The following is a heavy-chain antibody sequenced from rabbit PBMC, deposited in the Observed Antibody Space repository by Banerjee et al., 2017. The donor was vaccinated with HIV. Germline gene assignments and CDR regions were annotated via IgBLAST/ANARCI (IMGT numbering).Heavy chain of an antibody. V-gene: IGHV1S45*01. J-gene: IGHJ3*01. D-gene: IGHD6-1*01. CDR2: IYAGSSGST. CDR1: GFSFSSSYW. CDR3: AREVYCGHDAYGYADL. Sequence: QEQLEESGGDLVKPEGSLTLTCTASGFSFSSSYWISWVRQAPGKGLEWIACIYAGSSGSTSYASWAKGRFTISKTSSTTVTLQMTSLTAADTATYFCAREVYCGHDAYGYADLWGQGTLVTVS.